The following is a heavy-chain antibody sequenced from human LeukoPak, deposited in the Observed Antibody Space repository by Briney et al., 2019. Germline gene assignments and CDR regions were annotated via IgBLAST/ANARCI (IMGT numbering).Heavy chain of an antibody. CDR1: GGSFGGYY. J-gene: IGHJ5*02. D-gene: IGHD6-13*01. CDR3: ARGRQQYRWFDP. Sequence: SETLSLTCAVYGGSFGGYYWSWIRQPPGKGLEWIGEINHSGSTNYNPSLKSRVTISVDTSKNQFSLKLSSVTAADTAVYYCARGRQQYRWFDPWGQGTLVTVSS. V-gene: IGHV4-34*01. CDR2: INHSGST.